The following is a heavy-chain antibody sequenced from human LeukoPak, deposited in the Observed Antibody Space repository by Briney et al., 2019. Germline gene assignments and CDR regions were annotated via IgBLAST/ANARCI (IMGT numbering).Heavy chain of an antibody. CDR1: GFTFSSYG. Sequence: GGSLRLSCAASGFTFSSYGMHWVRQAPGKGLEWVAVISYDGSNKYYADSVKGRFTISRDNSKNTLYLQMTSLRAEDTAVYYCAKRAPKEYYPMFDPWGRGTLVTVSS. D-gene: IGHD3-10*01. V-gene: IGHV3-30*18. J-gene: IGHJ5*02. CDR3: AKRAPKEYYPMFDP. CDR2: ISYDGSNK.